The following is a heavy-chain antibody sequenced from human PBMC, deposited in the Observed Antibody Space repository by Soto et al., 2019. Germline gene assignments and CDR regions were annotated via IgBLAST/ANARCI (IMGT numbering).Heavy chain of an antibody. Sequence: SETLSLTCAVSGGSISSGGYSWSWIRQPPGKGLEWIGYIYHSGSTYYNPSLKSRVTISVDRSKNQFSLKLSSVTAADTAVYYCARVGYSGYDSSNWFDPWGQGTLVTVSS. V-gene: IGHV4-30-2*01. J-gene: IGHJ5*02. CDR1: GGSISSGGYS. CDR2: IYHSGST. D-gene: IGHD5-12*01. CDR3: ARVGYSGYDSSNWFDP.